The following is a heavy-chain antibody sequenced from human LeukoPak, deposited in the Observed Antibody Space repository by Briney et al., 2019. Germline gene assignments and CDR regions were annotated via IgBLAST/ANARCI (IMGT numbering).Heavy chain of an antibody. V-gene: IGHV1-2*06. CDR3: AREVGATDNSFDY. CDR2: INPKSGGT. Sequence: AASVKVSCKASGYTFTSYYIHWVRQAPGQGLEWMGRINPKSGGTDYAQNFQGRVTMTGDTSITTAYMELSSLRSDDTAVYYCAREVGATDNSFDYWGQGTLVTVSS. CDR1: GYTFTSYY. D-gene: IGHD1-26*01. J-gene: IGHJ4*02.